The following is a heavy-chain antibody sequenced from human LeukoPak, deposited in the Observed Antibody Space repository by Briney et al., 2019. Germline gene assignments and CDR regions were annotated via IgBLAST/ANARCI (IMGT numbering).Heavy chain of an antibody. V-gene: IGHV1-69*04. J-gene: IGHJ4*02. CDR1: GGTFNSYA. CDR2: IIPILGIA. D-gene: IGHD5-12*01. Sequence: ASVKVSCKASGGTFNSYAISWVRQAPGQGLEWMGRIIPILGIANYAQKFQGRVTITADKSTSTAYMELSSLRSEDTAVYYCASARGYNYFDYWGQGTLVTVSS. CDR3: ASARGYNYFDY.